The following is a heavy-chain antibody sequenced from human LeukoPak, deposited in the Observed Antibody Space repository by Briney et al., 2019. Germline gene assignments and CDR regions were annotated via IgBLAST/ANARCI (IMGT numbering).Heavy chain of an antibody. Sequence: ASVKVSCKASGGTFSSYTISWVRQAPGQGLEWMGRIIPILGIANYAQKFQGRVTITADKSASTAYMELSSLRSEDTAVYYCARGFHSSSWYYFDYWGQGTLVTVSS. CDR2: IIPILGIA. CDR3: ARGFHSSSWYYFDY. V-gene: IGHV1-69*02. D-gene: IGHD6-13*01. CDR1: GGTFSSYT. J-gene: IGHJ4*02.